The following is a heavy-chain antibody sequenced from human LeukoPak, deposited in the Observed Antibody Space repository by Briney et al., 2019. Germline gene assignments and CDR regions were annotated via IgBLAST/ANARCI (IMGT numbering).Heavy chain of an antibody. V-gene: IGHV3-23*01. CDR3: ARLNGDRYGKFDF. J-gene: IGHJ4*02. D-gene: IGHD2-21*02. CDR2: ISGNGATT. Sequence: ETLSLTCTVSGGSISSYYWSWVRQVPGKGLEWVSGISGNGATTHHADSVKDRFTISRDNSKNTLYLEMNSLRAEDTAVYYCARLNGDRYGKFDFWGQGTVVTVSS. CDR1: GGSISSYY.